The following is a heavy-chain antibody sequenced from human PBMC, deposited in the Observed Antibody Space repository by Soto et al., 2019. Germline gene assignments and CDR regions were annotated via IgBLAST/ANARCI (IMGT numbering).Heavy chain of an antibody. CDR2: MNPNSGNT. CDR3: ARIYSGGSGRYYIDSPFGF. J-gene: IGHJ4*02. CDR1: GYTFTSYD. D-gene: IGHD3-10*01. Sequence: ASVKVSCKASGYTFTSYDINWVRQATGQGLEWMGWMNPNSGNTDYAQKLQGRVTMTTDTSMSTAYMELSSLRSDDTAVYYCARIYSGGSGRYYIDSPFGFWGQGTLVTVSS. V-gene: IGHV1-8*01.